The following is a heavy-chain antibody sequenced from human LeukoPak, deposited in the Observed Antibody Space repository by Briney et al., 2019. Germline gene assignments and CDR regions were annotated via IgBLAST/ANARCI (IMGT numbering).Heavy chain of an antibody. Sequence: SETPSLTCTVSGGSVSSGSYYWSWIRQPPGKGLEWIGYIYYSGSTNYNPSLKSRVTISVDTSKNQFSLKLSSVTAADTAVYYCARAPGAARLYYYYYMDVWGKGTTVTVSS. CDR2: IYYSGST. D-gene: IGHD6-6*01. J-gene: IGHJ6*03. CDR1: GGSVSSGSYY. CDR3: ARAPGAARLYYYYYMDV. V-gene: IGHV4-61*01.